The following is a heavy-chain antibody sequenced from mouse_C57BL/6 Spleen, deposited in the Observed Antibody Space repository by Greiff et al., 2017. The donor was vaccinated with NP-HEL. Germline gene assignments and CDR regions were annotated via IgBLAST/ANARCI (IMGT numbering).Heavy chain of an antibody. D-gene: IGHD1-1*01. J-gene: IGHJ1*03. CDR2: INPSTGGT. CDR1: GYSFTGYY. CDR3: ARTPQRITTVVATDWYFDV. V-gene: IGHV1-42*01. Sequence: EVKLVESGPELVKPGASVKISCKASGYSFTGYYMNWVKQSPEKSLEWIGEINPSTGGTTYNQKFKAKATLTVDKSSSTAYMQLKSLTSEDSAVYYCARTPQRITTVVATDWYFDVWGTGTTVTVSS.